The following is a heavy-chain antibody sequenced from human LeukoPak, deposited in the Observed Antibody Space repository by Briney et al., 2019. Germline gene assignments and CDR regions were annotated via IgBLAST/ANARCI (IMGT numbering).Heavy chain of an antibody. CDR3: ARGGVELRFLEWLPYYYYGMDV. D-gene: IGHD3-3*01. V-gene: IGHV3-21*01. CDR1: GFTFSSYS. J-gene: IGHJ6*02. CDR2: ISSSSSYI. Sequence: GGSLRLSCAASGFTFSSYSMNWVRQAPGKGLEWVSSISSSSSYIYYADSVKGRFTISGDNAKNSLYLQMNSLRAEDTAVYYCARGGVELRFLEWLPYYYYGMDVWGQGTTVTVSS.